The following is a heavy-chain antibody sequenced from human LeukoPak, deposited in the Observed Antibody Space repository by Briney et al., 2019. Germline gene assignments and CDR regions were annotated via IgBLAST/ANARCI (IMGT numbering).Heavy chain of an antibody. J-gene: IGHJ4*02. CDR3: ARVGYDASGALSYFDG. Sequence: GGSLRLSCAASGFTFSGYAMHWVRQAPGKGLKWVAVISYDGSNEYYAASVKGRFTISRDNSKNTLYLQMNSLRVEDTAVYDCARVGYDASGALSYFDGWGQGSLVTVSS. D-gene: IGHD3-10*01. V-gene: IGHV3-30-3*01. CDR2: ISYDGSNE. CDR1: GFTFSGYA.